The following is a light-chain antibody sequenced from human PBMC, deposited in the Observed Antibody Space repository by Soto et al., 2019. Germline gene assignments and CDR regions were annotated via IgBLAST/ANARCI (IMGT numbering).Light chain of an antibody. CDR2: AAS. J-gene: IGKJ2*01. CDR1: QSISSY. V-gene: IGKV1-39*01. Sequence: DIQMTQSPSSLSASVGDRVTITCRASQSISSYLNWYQQKPGKAPKLLIYAASSLQSGVPSRFSGSRSGTDVTLPISSLQHEDVATYYCQQSYSTPLYTFGQGTKLEIK. CDR3: QQSYSTPLYT.